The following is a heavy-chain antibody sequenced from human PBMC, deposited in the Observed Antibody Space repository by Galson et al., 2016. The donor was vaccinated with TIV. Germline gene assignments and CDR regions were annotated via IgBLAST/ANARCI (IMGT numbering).Heavy chain of an antibody. V-gene: IGHV3-66*03. J-gene: IGHJ6*02. D-gene: IGHD2-21*01. Sequence: SLRLSCAASGLSVSINYMTWVRQAPGKGLEWVSLISDRGNTYYPDSVKGRFIISRDNSKNTLYLQMNSLRLEDTAVYYCARDRMIDATYYYYYYGMDVWGQGTAVTVSS. CDR1: GLSVSINY. CDR3: ARDRMIDATYYYYYYGMDV. CDR2: ISDRGNT.